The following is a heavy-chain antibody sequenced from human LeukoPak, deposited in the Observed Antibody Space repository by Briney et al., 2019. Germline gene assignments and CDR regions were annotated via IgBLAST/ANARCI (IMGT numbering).Heavy chain of an antibody. Sequence: SQTLSLTCTVSGGSISSGSYYWSWIRQPAGKGLEWIGRIYTSGSTNYNPSLKSRVTISVDTSKNQFSLKLSSVTAADTAVYYCARIQVVVVPAAIHYMDVWGKGTTVTVSS. CDR3: ARIQVVVVPAAIHYMDV. CDR1: GGSISSGSYY. V-gene: IGHV4-61*02. CDR2: IYTSGST. D-gene: IGHD2-2*01. J-gene: IGHJ6*03.